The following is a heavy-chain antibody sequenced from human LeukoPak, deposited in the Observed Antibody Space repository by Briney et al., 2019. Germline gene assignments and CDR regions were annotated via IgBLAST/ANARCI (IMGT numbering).Heavy chain of an antibody. CDR2: VNHSGTT. CDR3: ARGARSSSSWRLGNWFDP. V-gene: IGHV4-34*01. D-gene: IGHD6-13*01. J-gene: IGHJ5*02. CDR1: GGSFSGYY. Sequence: SETLSLTCAVYGGSFSGYYWSWIRQPSGKGLEWIGEVNHSGTTNYNPSLKSRVTISVDTSKNQFSLKLSSVTAADTAVYYCARGARSSSSWRLGNWFDPWGQGTLVTVSS.